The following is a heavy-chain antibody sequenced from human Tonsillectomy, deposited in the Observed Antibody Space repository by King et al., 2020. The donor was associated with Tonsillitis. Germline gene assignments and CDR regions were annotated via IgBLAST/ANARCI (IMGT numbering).Heavy chain of an antibody. CDR1: GYSISSGYY. V-gene: IGHV4-38-2*02. CDR3: ARDGGYPNDAFDI. CDR2: IYHSGST. J-gene: IGHJ3*02. Sequence: VQLQESGPGLVKPSETLFLTCTVSGYSISSGYYWGWIRQPPGKGLEWIGSIYHSGSTYYNPSLKSRVTFSVDTSKNQFSLRLSSVTAADTAVYYCARDGGYPNDAFDIWGQGTMVTVSS. D-gene: IGHD3-22*01.